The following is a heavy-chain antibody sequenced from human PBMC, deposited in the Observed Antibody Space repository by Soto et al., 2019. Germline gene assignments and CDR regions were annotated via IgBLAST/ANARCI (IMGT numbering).Heavy chain of an antibody. CDR2: INHSGST. CDR1: GGSFSGYY. D-gene: IGHD3-3*01. J-gene: IGHJ6*02. CDR3: ARVYDFWSGYFTYGMDV. V-gene: IGHV4-34*01. Sequence: ETLSLTCAVYGGSFSGYYWSWIRQPPGKGLEWIGEINHSGSTNYNPSLKSRVTISVDTSKNQFSLKLSSVTAADTAVYYCARVYDFWSGYFTYGMDVWGQGTTVTVSS.